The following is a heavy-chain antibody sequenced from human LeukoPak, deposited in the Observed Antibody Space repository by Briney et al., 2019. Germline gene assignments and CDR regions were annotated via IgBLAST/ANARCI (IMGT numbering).Heavy chain of an antibody. J-gene: IGHJ4*02. CDR2: INSDGSWT. V-gene: IGHV3-74*01. D-gene: IGHD2/OR15-2a*01. CDR3: VSFYETD. CDR1: GNYW. Sequence: GGSLRLSCAASGNYWMHWVRQAPGKGLLWVSHINSDGSWTSYADSVKGRFTISKDNAKNTVYLQMNNLRAEDTAVYYCVSFYETDWGRGTLVTVSS.